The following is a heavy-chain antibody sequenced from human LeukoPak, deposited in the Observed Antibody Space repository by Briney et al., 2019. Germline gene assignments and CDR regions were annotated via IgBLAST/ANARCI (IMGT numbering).Heavy chain of an antibody. J-gene: IGHJ4*02. CDR3: AREVGATLVSYFDY. CDR1: GYTFSDHG. Sequence: PGGSLRLSCVASGYTFSDHGMHWVRQAPGKGREWVTMIWSTGTTGFYADSVKGRFTISRDNSKNTLYLQMDNLRVEDTGVYYCAREVGATLVSYFDYWGQGTLVTVSS. V-gene: IGHV3-33*01. CDR2: IWSTGTTG. D-gene: IGHD1-26*01.